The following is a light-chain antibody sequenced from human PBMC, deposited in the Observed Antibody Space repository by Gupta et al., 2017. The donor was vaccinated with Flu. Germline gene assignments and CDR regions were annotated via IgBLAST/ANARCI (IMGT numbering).Light chain of an antibody. CDR1: SSDIGGYNY. V-gene: IGLV2-14*03. CDR3: DSFTSSSTWG. Sequence: QSALTQPASVSGSPGQSITISCTGTSSDIGGYNYVSWYLQHQRKDPKLMFYDVTNRPSGVSNRFSGSNSGNMDSLTVSGLQAEDEADYFCDSFTSSSTWGFGGGTKLTVL. CDR2: DVT. J-gene: IGLJ3*02.